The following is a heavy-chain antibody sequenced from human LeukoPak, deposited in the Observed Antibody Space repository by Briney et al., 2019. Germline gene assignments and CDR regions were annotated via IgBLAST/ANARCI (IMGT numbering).Heavy chain of an antibody. V-gene: IGHV3-7*01. J-gene: IGHJ4*02. CDR1: GFTFSSYW. Sequence: GGSLRLSCAASGFTFSSYWMSWVRQAPGKGLEWVANIKQDGSEKYYVDSVRGRFTISRDNAKNSLYLQMNSLRAEDTAVYYCARVIDGDTAMEPDYWGQGTLVTVSS. CDR3: ARVIDGDTAMEPDY. CDR2: IKQDGSEK. D-gene: IGHD5-18*01.